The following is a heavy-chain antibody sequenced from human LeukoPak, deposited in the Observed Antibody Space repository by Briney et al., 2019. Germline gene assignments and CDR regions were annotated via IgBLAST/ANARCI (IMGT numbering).Heavy chain of an antibody. CDR3: ARDFARRGYSYGYDY. J-gene: IGHJ4*02. CDR2: ISYDGSNK. CDR1: GFTFSLYA. V-gene: IGHV3-30*04. Sequence: GGSLRLSCSASGFTFSLYAMHWVRQAPGKGLEWVAVISYDGSNKYYADSVKARFTISRDNSKNTLYLQMNSLRAEDTAVYYCARDFARRGYSYGYDYWGQGTLVTVSS. D-gene: IGHD5-18*01.